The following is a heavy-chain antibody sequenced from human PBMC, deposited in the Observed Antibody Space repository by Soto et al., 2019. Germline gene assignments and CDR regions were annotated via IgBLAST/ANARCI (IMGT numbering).Heavy chain of an antibody. CDR3: ARVGGSGYYFDY. Sequence: SETLSLTCTVSGGSISSYYWSWIRQPPGKGLEWIGYIYYSGSTNYNPSLKSRVTISVDTSKNQFSLKLSSVTAADTAVYYCARVGGSGYYFDYWGQGTLVTVSS. D-gene: IGHD2-15*01. J-gene: IGHJ4*02. CDR1: GGSISSYY. CDR2: IYYSGST. V-gene: IGHV4-59*01.